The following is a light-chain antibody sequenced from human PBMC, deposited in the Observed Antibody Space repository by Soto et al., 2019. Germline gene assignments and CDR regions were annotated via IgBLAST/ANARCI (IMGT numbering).Light chain of an antibody. CDR3: CSYADSFYV. Sequence: QSVLTQPHSASGSPGQSVAISCTGTGSDVGGYNYVSWYQQHPGKAPKLMIYDVNKRPSGVPDRFSGSKSGNTASLTISGLQAEDEADYYCCSYADSFYVFGTGTKVTVL. CDR2: DVN. V-gene: IGLV2-11*01. J-gene: IGLJ1*01. CDR1: GSDVGGYNY.